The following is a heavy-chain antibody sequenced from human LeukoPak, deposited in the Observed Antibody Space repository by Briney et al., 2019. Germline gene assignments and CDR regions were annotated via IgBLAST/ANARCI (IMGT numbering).Heavy chain of an antibody. CDR1: GFTFSSYA. Sequence: GGSLRLSCAASGFTFSSYAMSWVRQAPGKGLEWVSTINGGGVNTHYADSVGGRFTISRDNSKNTLYLQMNSLRAEDTAVYYCAKVPGALLWFGESPGFYFDYWGQGTLVTVSS. D-gene: IGHD3-10*01. V-gene: IGHV3-23*01. CDR3: AKVPGALLWFGESPGFYFDY. J-gene: IGHJ4*02. CDR2: INGGGVNT.